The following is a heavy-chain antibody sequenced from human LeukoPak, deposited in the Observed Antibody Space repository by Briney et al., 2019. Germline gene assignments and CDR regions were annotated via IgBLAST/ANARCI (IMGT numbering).Heavy chain of an antibody. CDR3: ASLLDYYDSSGSTVDN. V-gene: IGHV4-61*01. CDR1: GASVISDNYY. J-gene: IGHJ3*02. Sequence: SETLSLTCTVSGASVISDNYYWSWIRQPPGKGLEWIGEINHSGSTNYNPSLKSRVTVSVDTSKNQFSLKLSSVTAADTAVYYCASLLDYYDSSGSTVDNWGQGTMVTVSS. CDR2: INHSGST. D-gene: IGHD3-22*01.